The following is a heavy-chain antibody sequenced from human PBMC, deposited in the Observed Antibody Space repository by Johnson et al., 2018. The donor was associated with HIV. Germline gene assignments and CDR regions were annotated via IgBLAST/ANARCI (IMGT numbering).Heavy chain of an antibody. CDR1: GSIFSDYY. V-gene: IGHV3-11*01. Sequence: QVQLVESGGGLVKPGGSLRLSCAASGSIFSDYYMSWIRQAPGKGLEWLSYISTSGATIYYADSVKGRFTLSRDNAKNSLYLQMNRLRAEDTALYFCAKPKTPGESCSGTGAFDIWGQGTMVTVSS. CDR3: AKPKTPGESCSGTGAFDI. D-gene: IGHD6-25*01. CDR2: ISTSGATI. J-gene: IGHJ3*02.